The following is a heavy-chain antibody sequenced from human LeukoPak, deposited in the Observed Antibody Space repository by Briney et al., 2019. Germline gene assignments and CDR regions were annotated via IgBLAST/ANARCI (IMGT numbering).Heavy chain of an antibody. J-gene: IGHJ4*02. V-gene: IGHV1-2*02. CDR3: ARDLGDTYGSVGDFDY. Sequence: ASVSVSCTASGYTFTVYYMHWVRQAPGQGLEWMGWINPDSGGTIYAQNFQGRVTMTRDTSISTAYMELSSLRSDDTAVYYCARDLGDTYGSVGDFDYWGQGTLVTVSS. CDR2: INPDSGGT. D-gene: IGHD3-10*01. CDR1: GYTFTVYY.